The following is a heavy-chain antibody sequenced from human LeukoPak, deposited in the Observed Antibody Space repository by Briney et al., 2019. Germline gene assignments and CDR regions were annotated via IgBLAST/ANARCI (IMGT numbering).Heavy chain of an antibody. CDR3: TRDRLSKWFDP. J-gene: IGHJ5*02. V-gene: IGHV1-2*02. CDR2: INTNSGVT. D-gene: IGHD5-12*01. Sequence: GASVTVSCKASGLTFTGVNYIHWVRQAPGQGPEWMGWINTNSGVTDYARKFQGRVTMTRDTSISTAYMELYSLTSDDTAMYYCTRDRLSKWFDPGGQEPWSPSPQ. CDR1: GLTFTGVNY.